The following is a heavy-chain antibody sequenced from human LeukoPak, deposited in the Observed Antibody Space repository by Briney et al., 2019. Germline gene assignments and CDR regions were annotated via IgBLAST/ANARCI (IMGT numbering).Heavy chain of an antibody. J-gene: IGHJ4*02. CDR1: GFTFSSYA. CDR2: ISGSGGST. Sequence: GGTLRLSCAASGFTFSSYAMSWVRQAPGKGLEWVSAISGSGGSTYYADSVKGRFTISRDNSKNTLYLQMNSLRAEDTAVYYCAKSSSSWYGALGYWGQGTLVTVSS. V-gene: IGHV3-23*01. D-gene: IGHD6-13*01. CDR3: AKSSSSWYGALGY.